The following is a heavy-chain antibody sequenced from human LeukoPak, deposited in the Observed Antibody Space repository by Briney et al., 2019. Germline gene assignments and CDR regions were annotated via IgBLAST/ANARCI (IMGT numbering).Heavy chain of an antibody. J-gene: IGHJ4*02. Sequence: SETLSLTCTVSGGSISSSSYYWGWIRQPPGKGLEWIGSIYYSGSTYYNPSLKSRVTISVDTSKNQFSLKLSSVTAADTAVYYCARPSTAAWGQGTLVTVSS. CDR2: IYYSGST. CDR3: ARPSTAA. D-gene: IGHD6-13*01. CDR1: GGSISSSSYY. V-gene: IGHV4-39*01.